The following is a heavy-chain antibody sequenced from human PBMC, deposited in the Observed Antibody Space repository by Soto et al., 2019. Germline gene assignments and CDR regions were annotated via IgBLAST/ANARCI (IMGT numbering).Heavy chain of an antibody. J-gene: IGHJ6*02. Sequence: GSLRLSCAASGFTVKNYQMNWVRQAPGKGLEWVSVIYSGGVTYYPDSVKGRFTIIRDTSRNSVYLQMNSLRADDTAIYYCARDPSTTGYYGLDVWGQGTMVTVSS. CDR1: GFTVKNYQ. CDR2: IYSGGVT. V-gene: IGHV3-53*01. CDR3: ARDPSTTGYYGLDV.